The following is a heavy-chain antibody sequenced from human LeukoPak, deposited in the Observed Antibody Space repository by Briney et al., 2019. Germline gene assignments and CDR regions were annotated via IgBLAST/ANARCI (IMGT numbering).Heavy chain of an antibody. V-gene: IGHV4-34*01. D-gene: IGHD1-26*01. CDR3: ARGSPFYSGSYYTTTIYDY. Sequence: SETLSLTCAVYGGSFSGYYCSWIRQPPGKGLEWIGEINHSGSTNYNPSLKSRVTISVDTSKNQFSLKLSSVTAADTAAYYCARGSPFYSGSYYTTTIYDYWGQGTMVTVSS. CDR1: GGSFSGYY. J-gene: IGHJ4*02. CDR2: INHSGST.